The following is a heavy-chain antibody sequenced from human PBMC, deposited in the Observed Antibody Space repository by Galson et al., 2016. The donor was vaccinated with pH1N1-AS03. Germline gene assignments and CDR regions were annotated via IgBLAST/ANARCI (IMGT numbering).Heavy chain of an antibody. D-gene: IGHD3-22*01. Sequence: QSGAEVKKPGDSLKISCKSSGYGFNGYWTGWVRQMPGKGLEWMGIIFPGDSDTRYSPSFQGQVTISADKSTRPTYSRWRSLKASDTAIYYCARPAHYDSSGRDALDVWGQGTMLIVSS. CDR3: ARPAHYDSSGRDALDV. V-gene: IGHV5-51*03. CDR2: IFPGDSDT. CDR1: GYGFNGYW. J-gene: IGHJ3*01.